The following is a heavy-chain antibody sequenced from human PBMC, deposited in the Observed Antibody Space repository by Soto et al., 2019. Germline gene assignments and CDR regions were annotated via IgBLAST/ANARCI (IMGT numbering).Heavy chain of an antibody. CDR3: ARERGVDYDYVWGSYGGMDV. D-gene: IGHD3-16*01. CDR1: GFTFSSYA. J-gene: IGHJ6*02. Sequence: GGSLRLSCAASGFTFSSYAMHWVRQAPGKGLEWVAVISYDGSNKYYADSVKGRFTISRDNSKNTLYLQMNSLRAEDTAVYYCARERGVDYDYVWGSYGGMDVWGQGTTVTVSS. V-gene: IGHV3-30-3*01. CDR2: ISYDGSNK.